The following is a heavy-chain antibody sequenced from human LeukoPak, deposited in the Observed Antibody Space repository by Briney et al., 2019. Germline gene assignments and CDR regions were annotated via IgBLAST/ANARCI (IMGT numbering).Heavy chain of an antibody. CDR2: INSDGSET. V-gene: IGHV3-74*01. Sequence: WGSLRLSCEASGFSFTNFYMHWVRQAPGEGLVWVSRINSDGSETNYADSVKGRFIISRDNAKKRLYLQMNSLRTEDTAVYYCVRVTENWGQGTLVTVSS. CDR3: VRVTEN. CDR1: GFSFTNFY. J-gene: IGHJ4*02.